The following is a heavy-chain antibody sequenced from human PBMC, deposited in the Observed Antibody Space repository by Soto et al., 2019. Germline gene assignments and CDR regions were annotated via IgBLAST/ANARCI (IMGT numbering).Heavy chain of an antibody. D-gene: IGHD7-27*01. CDR3: ARGSGDRYYYCYMDV. V-gene: IGHV4-34*01. CDR2: INHSGST. Sequence: QVQLQQWGAGLLKPSETPSLTCAVYGGSFSGYYWSWIRQPPGKGLEWIGEINHSGSTNYNPSLKSRVTISVDASKNQFSLKLSSVTAADTAVYYCARGSGDRYYYCYMDVWGKGTTVTVSS. J-gene: IGHJ6*03. CDR1: GGSFSGYY.